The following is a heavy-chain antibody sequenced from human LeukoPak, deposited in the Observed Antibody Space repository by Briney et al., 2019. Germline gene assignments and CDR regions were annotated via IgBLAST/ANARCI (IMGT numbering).Heavy chain of an antibody. CDR2: IYHSGST. D-gene: IGHD2-15*01. J-gene: IGHJ2*01. CDR1: GGSISSGGYS. Sequence: KPSETLSLTCAVSGGSISSGGYSWSWIRQPPGKGLEWIGYIYHSGSTYYNPSLKSRVTISVDRSKNQFSLKLSSVTAADTAVYYCARLQRMGYFDLWGRGTLVTVSS. CDR3: ARLQRMGYFDL. V-gene: IGHV4-30-2*01.